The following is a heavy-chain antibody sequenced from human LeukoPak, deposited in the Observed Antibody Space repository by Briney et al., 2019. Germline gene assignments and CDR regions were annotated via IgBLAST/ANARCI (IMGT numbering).Heavy chain of an antibody. V-gene: IGHV4-59*01. CDR2: IYYSGST. D-gene: IGHD2-15*01. Sequence: SETLSLTCTVSGGSISGYYWSWIRQPPGKGLEWIGYIYYSGSTNYNPSLKSRVTISLDTSKNQFSLKLSSVTAADTAVYYCARAGPGYCSGSSCFDYWGQGTLSPSPQ. CDR3: ARAGPGYCSGSSCFDY. CDR1: GGSISGYY. J-gene: IGHJ4*02.